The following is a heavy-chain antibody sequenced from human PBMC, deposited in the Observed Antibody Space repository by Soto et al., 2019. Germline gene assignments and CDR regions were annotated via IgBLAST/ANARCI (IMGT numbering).Heavy chain of an antibody. J-gene: IGHJ4*02. CDR1: VFTFSTYS. D-gene: IGHD1-26*01. Sequence: GGSLRLSCAASVFTFSTYSINWVRQAPGKGLVWVSSFSGSSSYIYYADSVKGRFTIPRDNARNSLDLQMNSLRAEDTAVYFCARAPLGGARQLDYWGQGTLVTVSS. CDR3: ARAPLGGARQLDY. V-gene: IGHV3-21*01. CDR2: FSGSSSYI.